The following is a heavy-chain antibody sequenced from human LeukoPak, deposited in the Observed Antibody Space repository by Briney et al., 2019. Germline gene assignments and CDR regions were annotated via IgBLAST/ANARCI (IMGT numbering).Heavy chain of an antibody. CDR2: ISRSTETT. Sequence: GGSLRLSCAVSGYPFSSFALGWVRQAPGKGLEWVSSISRSTETTLYADSVKGRFTIPRDNSKNTGFLQMNNLRAEDTAIYYCAKRAAVSGVVGPFDYWGQGTLVTVSS. J-gene: IGHJ4*02. V-gene: IGHV3-23*01. D-gene: IGHD6-19*01. CDR1: GYPFSSFA. CDR3: AKRAAVSGVVGPFDY.